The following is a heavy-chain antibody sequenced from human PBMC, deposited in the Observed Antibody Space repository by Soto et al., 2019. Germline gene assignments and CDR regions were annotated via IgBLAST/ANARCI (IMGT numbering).Heavy chain of an antibody. CDR1: GFTFSSYA. D-gene: IGHD3-22*01. V-gene: IGHV3-23*01. Sequence: PGGSLRLSCAASGFTFSSYAMSWVRQAPGKGLEWVSAISGSGGSTYYADSVKGRFTISRDNSKNTLYLQMNSLRAEDTAVYYCAKWVLYYYDSSGPPGDYWGQGTQVTVSS. J-gene: IGHJ4*02. CDR3: AKWVLYYYDSSGPPGDY. CDR2: ISGSGGST.